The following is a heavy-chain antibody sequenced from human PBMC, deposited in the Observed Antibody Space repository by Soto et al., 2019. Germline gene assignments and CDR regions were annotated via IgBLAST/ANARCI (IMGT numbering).Heavy chain of an antibody. CDR1: GGTFSSYA. CDR3: AREIIPGITAAGPFDY. D-gene: IGHD6-13*01. Sequence: SVKVSCKASGGTFSSYAINWVRQSPGQGLEWMGGIIPIFGTANYAQKFQGRVTITADESTSTPYMELSGLRSEDTAVYYCAREIIPGITAAGPFDYWGQGTLVTVS. CDR2: IIPIFGTA. J-gene: IGHJ4*02. V-gene: IGHV1-69*13.